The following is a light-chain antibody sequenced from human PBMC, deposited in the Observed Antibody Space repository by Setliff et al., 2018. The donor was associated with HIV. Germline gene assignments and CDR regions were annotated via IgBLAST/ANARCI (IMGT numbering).Light chain of an antibody. CDR2: QAS. CDR3: CSNTGSNTYV. Sequence: QSVLTQPASVSGSPGQSITISCTGTSGDVGRYNLVSWYQQQPGKPPKLMIYQASKRPSGVSNRFSGSKSGNTASLTISGLHAEDEADYYCCSNTGSNTYVFGTGTKVTVL. J-gene: IGLJ1*01. V-gene: IGLV2-23*01. CDR1: SGDVGRYNL.